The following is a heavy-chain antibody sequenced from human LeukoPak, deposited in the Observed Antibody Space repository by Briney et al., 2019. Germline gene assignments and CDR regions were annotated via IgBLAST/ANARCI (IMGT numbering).Heavy chain of an antibody. D-gene: IGHD1-1*01. CDR1: GLTVSNHW. V-gene: IGHV3-7*01. CDR2: IREERGQE. J-gene: IGHJ4*02. CDR3: ARDLVWNDFEGEEGGQDY. Sequence: GGSLRLSCVASGLTVSNHWMSWVRQAPGKGLEWVANIREERGQEYYVDSVKGRFTVSRDNAKNSLYLQMNSLRAEDTAVYYCARDLVWNDFEGEEGGQDYWGQGTLVTVSS.